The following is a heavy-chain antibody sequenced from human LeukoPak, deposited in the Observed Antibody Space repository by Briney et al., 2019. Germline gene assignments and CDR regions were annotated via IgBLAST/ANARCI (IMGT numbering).Heavy chain of an antibody. CDR3: ARGEAARPNDY. CDR1: GGSFSTYT. Sequence: ASVKVSCKASGGSFSTYTFSWVRQAPGQGLEWMGIINPSGGSTSYAQKFQGRVTMTRDMSTSTVYMELSSLRSEDTAVYYCARGEAARPNDYWGQGTLVTVSS. V-gene: IGHV1-46*01. D-gene: IGHD6-6*01. J-gene: IGHJ4*02. CDR2: INPSGGST.